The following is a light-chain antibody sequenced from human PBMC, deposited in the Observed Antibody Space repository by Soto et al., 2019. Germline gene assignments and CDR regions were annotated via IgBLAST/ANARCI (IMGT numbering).Light chain of an antibody. CDR2: EVT. CDR1: SSDVGGYGY. Sequence: QSVLTQPASVSGSPGQSITISCTGTSSDVGGYGYVSWYQQQPGKAPKLIIYEVTNRPSGISSRFSASKSGNTASLTNSGLQAEDEADYYCSSYASSGTKVFGSGTKLTVL. V-gene: IGLV2-14*01. J-gene: IGLJ1*01. CDR3: SSYASSGTKV.